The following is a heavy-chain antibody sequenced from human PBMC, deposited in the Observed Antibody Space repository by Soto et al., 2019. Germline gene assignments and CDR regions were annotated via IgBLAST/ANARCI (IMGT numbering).Heavy chain of an antibody. D-gene: IGHD3-22*01. CDR2: INPKSGST. Sequence: ASVKVSCKASGYTVTSYYAHWVRQAPGLGLEWLGTINPKSGSTTYAQKFQGRVTMTSDTSTNTLYMELTSLTSRDTAVYYCARDRTDSGYYTNWLDPWGQGTQVTVSS. CDR3: ARDRTDSGYYTNWLDP. J-gene: IGHJ5*02. V-gene: IGHV1-46*01. CDR1: GYTVTSYY.